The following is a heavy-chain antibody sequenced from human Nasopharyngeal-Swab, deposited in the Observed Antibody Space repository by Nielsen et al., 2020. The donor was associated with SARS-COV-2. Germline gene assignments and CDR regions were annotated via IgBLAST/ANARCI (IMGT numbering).Heavy chain of an antibody. CDR3: ATPLASGYGWFDP. Sequence: ASVKVSCKVSGYTLTELSMHWVRQAPGKGLEWMGGFDPENGETIYAQKFQGRVTMTEDTSTDTAYMELSSLRSEDTAVYYCATPLASGYGWFDPWGQGTLVTVSS. CDR2: FDPENGET. CDR1: GYTLTELS. V-gene: IGHV1-24*01. D-gene: IGHD3-22*01. J-gene: IGHJ5*02.